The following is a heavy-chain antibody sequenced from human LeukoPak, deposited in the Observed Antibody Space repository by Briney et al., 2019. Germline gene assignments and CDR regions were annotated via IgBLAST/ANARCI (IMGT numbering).Heavy chain of an antibody. J-gene: IGHJ4*02. Sequence: GGSLRLSCAASGFTFSTYSMNWVRQAPGKGLEWVSYISGSSNIIYYADSVKGRFTISRDNAKNSLYLQMNSLRDEDKAVYYCATDLSGNGKVWGSKSYYSDYWGQGTLVTVSS. CDR3: ATDLSGNGKVWGSKSYYSDY. CDR2: ISGSSNII. D-gene: IGHD3-16*01. CDR1: GFTFSTYS. V-gene: IGHV3-48*02.